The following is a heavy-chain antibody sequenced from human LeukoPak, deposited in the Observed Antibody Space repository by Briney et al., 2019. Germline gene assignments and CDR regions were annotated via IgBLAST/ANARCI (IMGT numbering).Heavy chain of an antibody. J-gene: IGHJ4*02. CDR3: AREAGYSGYALDY. D-gene: IGHD5-12*01. Sequence: PSETLSLTCTVSGGSVSSGSHYWTWIRQPPGKGLEWIGYIYYSGSINYNPSLKSRVTISVDTSKNQFSLKLSSVTAADTAVYYCAREAGYSGYALDYWGQGTLVTVSS. CDR2: IYYSGSI. CDR1: GGSVSSGSHY. V-gene: IGHV4-61*01.